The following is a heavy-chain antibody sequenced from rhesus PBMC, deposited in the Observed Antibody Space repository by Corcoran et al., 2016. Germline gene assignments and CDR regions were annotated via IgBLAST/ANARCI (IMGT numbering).Heavy chain of an antibody. CDR2: IYGGSGST. Sequence: QVQLQESGPGVVKPSETLSLTCAVSVGSISGYYLWSWIRQSPGKGLEWIGYIYGGSGSTSYNPSLKSRVIISMDTSKNQFSLKLSSVTAADTAVYYCAREIAAAGTGYWGQGVLVTVSS. V-gene: IGHV4S7*01. CDR3: AREIAAAGTGY. D-gene: IGHD6-31*01. CDR1: VGSISGYYL. J-gene: IGHJ4*01.